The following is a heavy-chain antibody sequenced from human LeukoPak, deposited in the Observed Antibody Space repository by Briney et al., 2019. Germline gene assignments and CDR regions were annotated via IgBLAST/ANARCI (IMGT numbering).Heavy chain of an antibody. CDR2: IRYDGSNK. J-gene: IGHJ4*02. Sequence: GGSLRLSCAASGFTFSSYGMHWVRQAPGKGLEWVAFIRYDGSNKYYADSVKGRFTISRDNSKNTLYLQMNSLRAEDTAVYYCAKGTWYGNTLYYFDYWGQGTLVTVSS. CDR1: GFTFSSYG. V-gene: IGHV3-30*02. CDR3: AKGTWYGNTLYYFDY. D-gene: IGHD2/OR15-2a*01.